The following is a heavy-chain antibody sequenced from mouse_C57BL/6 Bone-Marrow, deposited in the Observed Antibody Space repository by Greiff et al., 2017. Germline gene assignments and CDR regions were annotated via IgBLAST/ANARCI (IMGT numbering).Heavy chain of an antibody. CDR1: GFTFSSYG. J-gene: IGHJ3*01. CDR3: ARLSPFAY. Sequence: EVKLVESGGDLVKPGGSLKLSCAASGFTFSSYGMSWVRQTPDKRLEWVATISSGGSYTYYPDSVKGRFTISGDNAKNTLYLQMSSLKSEDTAMYYCARLSPFAYWGQGTLVTVSA. D-gene: IGHD6-2*01. V-gene: IGHV5-6*01. CDR2: ISSGGSYT.